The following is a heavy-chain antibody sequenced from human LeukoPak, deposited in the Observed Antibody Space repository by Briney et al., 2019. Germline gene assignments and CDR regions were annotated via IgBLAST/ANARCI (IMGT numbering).Heavy chain of an antibody. J-gene: IGHJ2*01. D-gene: IGHD3-3*01. V-gene: IGHV4-59*08. CDR3: ARHPTYYDFWSGYYINWYFDL. Sequence: SETLSLTCTVSGGSISSYYWSWIRQPPGKGLEWIGYIYYSGSTNYSPSLKSRVTISVDTSKNQFSLKLSSVTAADTAVYYCARHPTYYDFWSGYYINWYFDLWGRGTLVTVSS. CDR1: GGSISSYY. CDR2: IYYSGST.